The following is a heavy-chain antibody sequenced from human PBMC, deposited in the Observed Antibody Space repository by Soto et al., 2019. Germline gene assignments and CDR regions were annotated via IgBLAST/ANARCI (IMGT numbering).Heavy chain of an antibody. CDR1: GFTFSSYS. D-gene: IGHD2-15*01. J-gene: IGHJ5*02. CDR3: ARAREDIVFLNWFDP. CDR2: ISSSSSTI. Sequence: GVLRLSCAASGFTFSSYSMNWVRQAPGKGLEWVSYISSSSSTIYYADSVKGRFTISRDNAKNSLYLQMNSLRDEDTAVYYCARAREDIVFLNWFDPWGQGTLVTVSS. V-gene: IGHV3-48*02.